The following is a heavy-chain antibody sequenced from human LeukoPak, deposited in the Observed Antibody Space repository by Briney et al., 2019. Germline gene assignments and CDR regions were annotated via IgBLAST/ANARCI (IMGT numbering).Heavy chain of an antibody. D-gene: IGHD6-13*01. CDR2: IYHSGTT. J-gene: IGHJ5*02. CDR3: VRDCISLEQQLVNWFDP. Sequence: SETLSLTCTVSGASISSSSYYWGWIRQPPGKGLEWIGSIYHSGTTYYNPSLKSRVTISVDTSKNQFSLKLSSVTAADTAVYYCVRDCISLEQQLVNWFDPWGQGTLVTVSS. CDR1: GASISSSSYY. V-gene: IGHV4-39*07.